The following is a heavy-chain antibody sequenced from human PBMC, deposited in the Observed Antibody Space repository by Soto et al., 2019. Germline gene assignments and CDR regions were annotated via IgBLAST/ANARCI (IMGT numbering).Heavy chain of an antibody. D-gene: IGHD6-6*01. Sequence: SETLCLTCTLSGGSISSSSYYLGWPRRPPGRGLEWIGSIYYSGSTYYNPSLKSRVTISVDTSKNQFSLKLSSVTAADTAVYYCARLLVSDSSSLVADDYYYYGMDVWGQGTTVTVSS. CDR3: ARLLVSDSSSLVADDYYYYGMDV. CDR2: IYYSGST. V-gene: IGHV4-39*01. CDR1: GGSISSSSYY. J-gene: IGHJ6*02.